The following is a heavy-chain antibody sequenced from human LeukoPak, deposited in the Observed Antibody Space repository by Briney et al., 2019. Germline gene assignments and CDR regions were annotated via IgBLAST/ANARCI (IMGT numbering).Heavy chain of an antibody. CDR2: INHSGST. J-gene: IGHJ5*02. CDR3: ARVGYGDYSWFDP. D-gene: IGHD4-17*01. CDR1: GGSFSGYY. V-gene: IGHV4-34*01. Sequence: PSETLSLICAVYGGSFSGYYWSWIRQPPGKGLEWTGEINHSGSTNYNPSLKSRVTISVDTSKNQFSLKLSSVTAADTAVYYCARVGYGDYSWFDPWGQGTLVTVSS.